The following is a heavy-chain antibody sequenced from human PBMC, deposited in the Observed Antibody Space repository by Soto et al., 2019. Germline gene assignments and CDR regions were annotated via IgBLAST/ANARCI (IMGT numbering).Heavy chain of an antibody. Sequence: GGSLRLSCAASGFTFSSYSMNWVRQAPGKGLEWVSYISSSSSTIYYADSVKGRFTISRDNAKNSLYLQMNSLRDEETAVYYCGRAARPTFAFDIWGQGTMVTVSS. J-gene: IGHJ3*02. D-gene: IGHD6-6*01. CDR3: GRAARPTFAFDI. CDR1: GFTFSSYS. CDR2: ISSSSSTI. V-gene: IGHV3-48*02.